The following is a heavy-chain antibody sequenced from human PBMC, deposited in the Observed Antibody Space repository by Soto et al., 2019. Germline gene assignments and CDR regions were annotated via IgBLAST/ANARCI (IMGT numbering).Heavy chain of an antibody. CDR1: GFTFSSYA. J-gene: IGHJ4*02. Sequence: QVQLVESGGGVVQPGRSLRLSCAASGFTFSSYAMHWVRQAPGKGLEWVAVISYDGSNKYYADSVKGRFTISRDNSKNTLYLQMNSLRAEDTAVYYCASLYGSKGIYGYWGQGTLVTVSS. CDR3: ASLYGSKGIYGY. V-gene: IGHV3-30-3*01. D-gene: IGHD4-17*01. CDR2: ISYDGSNK.